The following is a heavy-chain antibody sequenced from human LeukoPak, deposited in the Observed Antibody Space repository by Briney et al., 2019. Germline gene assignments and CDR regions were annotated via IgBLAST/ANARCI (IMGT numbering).Heavy chain of an antibody. V-gene: IGHV4-59*01. CDR3: ARRPLGGMDF. J-gene: IGHJ6*02. D-gene: IGHD3-16*01. Sequence: PSETLSLTCTVSGGSISSNYWNWVRRPQGRGLEWIGYIYKNGRTNYNSSLKSRVTISGDTSKNQFSLKLSSVTAADTAVYYCARRPLGGMDFWGQGTTVTVSS. CDR1: GGSISSNY. CDR2: IYKNGRT.